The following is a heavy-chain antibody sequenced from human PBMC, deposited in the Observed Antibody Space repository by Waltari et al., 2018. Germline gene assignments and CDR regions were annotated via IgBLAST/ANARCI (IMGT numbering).Heavy chain of an antibody. CDR1: GGTFSSYA. V-gene: IGHV1-69*13. J-gene: IGHJ3*02. D-gene: IGHD3-3*01. Sequence: QVQLVQSGAEVKKPGSSVKVSCKASGGTFSSYAISWVRRAPGQGLEWMGRIIPIFGTANYAQKFQGRVTITADKSTSTAYMELSSLRSEDTAVYYCASPTYYDFWSGYYSADAFDIWGQGTMVTVSS. CDR3: ASPTYYDFWSGYYSADAFDI. CDR2: IIPIFGTA.